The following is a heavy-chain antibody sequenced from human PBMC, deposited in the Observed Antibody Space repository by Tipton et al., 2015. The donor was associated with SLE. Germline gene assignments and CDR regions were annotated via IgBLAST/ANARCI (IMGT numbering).Heavy chain of an antibody. J-gene: IGHJ4*02. CDR3: TRGDF. V-gene: IGHV4-31*03. CDR1: GDSISTFGYY. CDR2: ISYSGNT. Sequence: TLSLTCRVSGDSISTFGYYWSWIRQHPGEGLEWIGFISYSGNTYYNASLQSRVTISRDTSRNEFYLKLSSVIAADTAMYYCTRGDFWGQGTLAVVSS.